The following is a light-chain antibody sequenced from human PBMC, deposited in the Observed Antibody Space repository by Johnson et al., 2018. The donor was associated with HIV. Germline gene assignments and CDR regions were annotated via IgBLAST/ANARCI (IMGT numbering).Light chain of an antibody. CDR2: DNN. CDR3: GTWDSGLGAVYV. CDR1: SSNIGNNY. J-gene: IGLJ1*01. V-gene: IGLV1-51*01. Sequence: QSVLTQPPSVSAAPGQTVTISCSGSSSNIGNNYVSWYQQLPGTVPKLLIYDNNKRPSGIPDRFSGSKSGTSATLGTTGLQTGDEADYYCGTWDSGLGAVYVFGPGTKVTVL.